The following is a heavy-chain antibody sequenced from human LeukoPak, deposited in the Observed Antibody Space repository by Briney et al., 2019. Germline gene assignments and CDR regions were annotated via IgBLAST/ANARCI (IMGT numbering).Heavy chain of an antibody. CDR1: GFTFSSYT. D-gene: IGHD2-15*01. Sequence: PGGSLRLSCAASGFTFSSYTMNWVRQAPGKGLEWVSYISSSSSYIYYADSVKSRFTISRDNAENSLYLQMNSLRAEDTAVYYCARGSEGYCSGGGCYYGMDVWGQGTTVTVSS. CDR2: ISSSSSYI. V-gene: IGHV3-21*01. CDR3: ARGSEGYCSGGGCYYGMDV. J-gene: IGHJ6*01.